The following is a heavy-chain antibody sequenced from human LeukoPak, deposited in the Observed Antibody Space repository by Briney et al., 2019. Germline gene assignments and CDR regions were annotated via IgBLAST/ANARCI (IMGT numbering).Heavy chain of an antibody. J-gene: IGHJ4*02. CDR2: LTWSGDAT. Sequence: PGGSLRLSCAASGFTFGDYAVIWVRQAPRKGLEWVSSLTWSGDATYYADSMQGRFTISRDNFKNTLYLEMNSLRAEDTARYYCARDPGGVGPAFAYWGQGVLVTVSS. CDR3: ARDPGGVGPAFAY. D-gene: IGHD1-26*01. V-gene: IGHV3-23*01. CDR1: GFTFGDYA.